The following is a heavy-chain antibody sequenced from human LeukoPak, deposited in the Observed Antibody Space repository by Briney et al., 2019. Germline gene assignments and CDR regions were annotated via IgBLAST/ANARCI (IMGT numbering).Heavy chain of an antibody. D-gene: IGHD2-2*01. CDR2: IIPIFGTA. CDR1: GGTFSSYA. J-gene: IGHJ3*02. CDR3: ARARGGDIVILPTGHAFDI. Sequence: SVKVSCKTSGGTFSSYAISWVRQATGQGLEWMGGIIPIFGTANYAQKFQGRVTITADESTNTAYMELSSLRSEDTAVYYCARARGGDIVILPTGHAFDIWGQGTMVTVSS. V-gene: IGHV1-69*13.